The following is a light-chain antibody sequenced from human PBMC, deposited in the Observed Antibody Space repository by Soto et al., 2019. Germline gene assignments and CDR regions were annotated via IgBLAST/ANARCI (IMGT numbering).Light chain of an antibody. CDR3: QQLNSYPHIT. CDR1: QGLSSY. CDR2: AAS. Sequence: DIPLTQSPSFLSASVGDRVTITCRASQGLSSYLAWYQQKPGKAPKLLIYAASTLQSGVPSRFSGSGSGTEFTLTISSLQPEDFATCDCQQLNSYPHITFGQGTRLEIK. J-gene: IGKJ5*01. V-gene: IGKV1-9*01.